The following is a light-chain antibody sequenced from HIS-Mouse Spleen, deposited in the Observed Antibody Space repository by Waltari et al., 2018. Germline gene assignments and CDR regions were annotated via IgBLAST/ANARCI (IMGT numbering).Light chain of an antibody. J-gene: IGKJ1*01. V-gene: IGKV1-9*01. Sequence: DIQLTQPPSFLPASLGDRVTITCRASPGISSYLAWYQQKPGNAPKLLIYAASTLQSGVPSRFSGSGSGTEFTLTISSLQPEDFATYYCQQLNSYPPTFGQGTKVEIK. CDR3: QQLNSYPPT. CDR1: PGISSY. CDR2: AAS.